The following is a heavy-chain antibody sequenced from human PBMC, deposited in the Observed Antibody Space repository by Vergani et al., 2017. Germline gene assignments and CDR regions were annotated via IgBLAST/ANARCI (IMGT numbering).Heavy chain of an antibody. CDR3: ARDSRHYDILTGYYSWPRGDAFDI. J-gene: IGHJ3*02. Sequence: QVQLVQSGAEVKKPGSSVKVSCKASGGTFSSYAISWVRQAPGQGLEWMGGIIPIFGTANYAQKFQGRVTITADESTGTAYMELSSLRSEDTAVYYCARDSRHYDILTGYYSWPRGDAFDIWGQGTMVTVSS. V-gene: IGHV1-69*01. CDR1: GGTFSSYA. CDR2: IIPIFGTA. D-gene: IGHD3-9*01.